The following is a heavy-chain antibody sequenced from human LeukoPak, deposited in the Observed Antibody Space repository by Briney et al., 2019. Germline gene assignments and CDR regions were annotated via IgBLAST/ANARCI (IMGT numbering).Heavy chain of an antibody. V-gene: IGHV3-7*01. CDR2: IKQDGSEK. J-gene: IGHJ6*03. CDR1: GFTFSSYW. D-gene: IGHD3-10*01. CDR3: ARDIETLTYYYLHYYYYYYMDV. Sequence: PGGSLRLSCAASGFTFSSYWMSWVRQAPGKGLEWVANIKQDGSEKYYVDSVKGRFTISRDNAKNSLYLQMNSLRAEDTAVYYCARDIETLTYYYLHYYYYYYMDVWGKGTTVTVSS.